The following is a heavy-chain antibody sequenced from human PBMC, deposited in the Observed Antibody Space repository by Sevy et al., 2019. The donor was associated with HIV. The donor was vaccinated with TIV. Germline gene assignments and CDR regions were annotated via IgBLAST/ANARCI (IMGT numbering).Heavy chain of an antibody. CDR3: ARDRGYSVYDYDY. CDR2: IYYSGST. V-gene: IGHV4-59*01. D-gene: IGHD5-12*01. Sequence: SETLSLTCTVSGGSISSYYWSWIRQPPGKGLEWIGNIYYSGSTNYNPSLRSRVTISVDTSKNQFSLKLSSVTAADTAVYYCARDRGYSVYDYDYWGQGTLVTVSS. J-gene: IGHJ4*02. CDR1: GGSISSYY.